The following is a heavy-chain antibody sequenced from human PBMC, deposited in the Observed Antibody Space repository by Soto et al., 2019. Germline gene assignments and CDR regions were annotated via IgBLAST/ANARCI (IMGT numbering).Heavy chain of an antibody. Sequence: PSETLSLTCTVSGGSISSSSYYWGWIRQPPGKGLEWIGSIYYSGSTYYNPSLKSRVTISVDTSKNQFSLKLSSVTAADTAVYYCARGGYSGYDYYYYGMDVWGQGTTVTVSS. J-gene: IGHJ6*02. D-gene: IGHD5-12*01. CDR2: IYYSGST. CDR1: GGSISSSSYY. V-gene: IGHV4-39*01. CDR3: ARGGYSGYDYYYYGMDV.